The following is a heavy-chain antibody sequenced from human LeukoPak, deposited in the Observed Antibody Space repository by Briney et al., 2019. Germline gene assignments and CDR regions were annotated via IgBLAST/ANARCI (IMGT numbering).Heavy chain of an antibody. CDR1: GFTFSSYA. Sequence: GGSLRLSCAASGFTFSSYAMTWVRQAPGKGLEWVALIWYDGTSKHYGDSVKGRFTISRDNSNNTLYLQMNSLRAEDTAVYYCAREANYYFDYWGQGTLVSVSS. V-gene: IGHV3-33*08. CDR2: IWYDGTSK. J-gene: IGHJ4*02. CDR3: AREANYYFDY.